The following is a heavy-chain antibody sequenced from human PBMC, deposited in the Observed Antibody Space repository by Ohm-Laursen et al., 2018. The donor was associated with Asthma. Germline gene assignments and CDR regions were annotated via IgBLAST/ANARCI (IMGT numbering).Heavy chain of an antibody. V-gene: IGHV3-30*03. D-gene: IGHD2-2*01. CDR1: GFTFRNYD. Sequence: SLRLSCTASGFTFRNYDMHWVRQAPGKGLESVAFMSNDGSGNYNADSVQGRFTISRDNARNSLYLQMSSLRDEDTAVYYCARAGCSYTSCPTYYYYYGMDVWGQGTTVTVAS. CDR3: ARAGCSYTSCPTYYYYYGMDV. CDR2: MSNDGSGN. J-gene: IGHJ6*02.